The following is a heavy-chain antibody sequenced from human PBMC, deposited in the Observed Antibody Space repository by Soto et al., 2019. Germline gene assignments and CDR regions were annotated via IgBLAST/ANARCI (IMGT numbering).Heavy chain of an antibody. CDR1: LFTCSTYA. V-gene: IGHV3-23*01. D-gene: IGHD2-2*01. CDR3: ATRRDASYYYYGMDV. CDR2: ISGSGGST. Sequence: GALRVSCAAPLFTCSTYAMSWVRQAPGKGLEWVSAISGSGGSTYYADSVKGRFTISRDNSKNTLFLQMNSLRAEDTAVYYCATRRDASYYYYGMDVWGQGTTVTVSS. J-gene: IGHJ6*02.